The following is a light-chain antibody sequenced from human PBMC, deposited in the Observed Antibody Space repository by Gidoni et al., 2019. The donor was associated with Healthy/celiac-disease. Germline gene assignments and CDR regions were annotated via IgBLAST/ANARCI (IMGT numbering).Light chain of an antibody. CDR2: AAS. V-gene: IGKV1-12*01. Sequence: DIQMTQSPSSVSASVGDRVTITCRASQGISSWLDWYQQKPGKAPKLLIYAASSLQSGVPARFSGSGSGTDFTLTNSSLQPEDFATYYCQQANNFPYTFGQGTKLEIK. CDR1: QGISSW. J-gene: IGKJ2*01. CDR3: QQANNFPYT.